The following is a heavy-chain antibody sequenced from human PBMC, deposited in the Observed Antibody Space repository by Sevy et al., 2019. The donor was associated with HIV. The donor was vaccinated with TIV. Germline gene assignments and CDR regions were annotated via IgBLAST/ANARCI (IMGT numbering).Heavy chain of an antibody. D-gene: IGHD3-3*01. V-gene: IGHV1-69*13. CDR2: IIPIFGTT. Sequence: ASVKVSCKASGGTFSTHGISWVRQAPGQGLEWMGGIIPIFGTTNYAQNFQGRVTITADGSTNTAYMDLSSLTSEDTAVYYCGRSTIFGVELGSYAMDVWGQGTTVTVSS. J-gene: IGHJ6*02. CDR1: GGTFSTHG. CDR3: GRSTIFGVELGSYAMDV.